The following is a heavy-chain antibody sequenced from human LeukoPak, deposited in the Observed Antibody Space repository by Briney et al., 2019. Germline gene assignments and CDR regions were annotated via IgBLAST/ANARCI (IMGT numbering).Heavy chain of an antibody. Sequence: PGGSLRLSCAASGFTFSSYEMNWVRQAPGKGLEWVSYISSSGSTIYYADSVKGRFTISRDNAKNSLYLQMNSLRAEDTAVYYCAREAITMVRDSGPWGQGTLVTVSS. CDR3: AREAITMVRDSGP. V-gene: IGHV3-48*03. J-gene: IGHJ5*02. CDR1: GFTFSSYE. CDR2: ISSSGSTI. D-gene: IGHD3-10*01.